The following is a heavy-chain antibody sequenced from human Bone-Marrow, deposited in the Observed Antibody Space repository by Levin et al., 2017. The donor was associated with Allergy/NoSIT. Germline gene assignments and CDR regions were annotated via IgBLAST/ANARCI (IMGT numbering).Heavy chain of an antibody. V-gene: IGHV3-23*01. CDR3: ANAYCGADDCYSQWPDV. Sequence: PSETLSLTCAVSGFSFSNYAMSWVRQAPGKGLEWVSGIRGSGDRTHYADSVKGRFTVSRDNSKNTLYLQMNSLRVEDTAVYYCANAYCGADDCYSQWPDVWGQGTTVTVS. D-gene: IGHD2-21*02. CDR1: GFSFSNYA. CDR2: IRGSGDRT. J-gene: IGHJ6*02.